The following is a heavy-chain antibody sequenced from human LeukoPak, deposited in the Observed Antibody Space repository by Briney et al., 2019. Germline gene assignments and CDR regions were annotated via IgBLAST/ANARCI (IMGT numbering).Heavy chain of an antibody. CDR3: ARVFFEPWVVPAAFDY. CDR1: GYTFTGYY. Sequence: ASVKVSCKASGYTFTGYYMHWVRQAPGQGLEWMGWINPNSGGTNYAQKFQGRVTMTRDTPISTAYMELSRLRSDDTAVYYCARVFFEPWVVPAAFDYWGQGTLVTVSS. J-gene: IGHJ4*02. V-gene: IGHV1-2*02. CDR2: INPNSGGT. D-gene: IGHD2-2*01.